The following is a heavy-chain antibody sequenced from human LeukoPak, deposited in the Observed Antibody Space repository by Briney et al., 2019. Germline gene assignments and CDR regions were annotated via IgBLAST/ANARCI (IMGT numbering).Heavy chain of an antibody. D-gene: IGHD2-2*02. CDR2: IFYSGST. CDR3: ARLRAVCTSTSCYTYYYYMDV. CDR1: GGSISSYY. Sequence: SETLCLTCTVSGGSISSYYSSWIWQPPGKGLERIGDIFYSGSTNYNHSLKSRVTISVDTSKYQFSLKLSSVTAADTAVYYCARLRAVCTSTSCYTYYYYMDVWGKGTTVTVSS. V-gene: IGHV4-59*01. J-gene: IGHJ6*03.